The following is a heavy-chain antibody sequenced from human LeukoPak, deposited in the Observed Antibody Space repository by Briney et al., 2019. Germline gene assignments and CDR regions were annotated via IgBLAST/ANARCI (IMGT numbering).Heavy chain of an antibody. CDR1: GFTFSTYG. V-gene: IGHV3-33*01. D-gene: IGHD3-10*01. CDR2: VWFVGSND. J-gene: IGHJ5*02. CDR3: ARDMSHGSGSDSPPYSA. Sequence: WGSLRLSCAASGFTFSTYGMHWDRQGPGKGLEGVADVWFVGSNDHYIDSGKGRFSISKDNSTSALYLQMNCLRAEDTAIYYCARDMSHGSGSDSPPYSAWGQGTLVTVSS.